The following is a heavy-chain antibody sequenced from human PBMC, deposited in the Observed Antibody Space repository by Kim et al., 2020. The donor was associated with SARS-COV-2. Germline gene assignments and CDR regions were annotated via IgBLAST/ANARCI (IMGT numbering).Heavy chain of an antibody. V-gene: IGHV3-66*01. CDR2: IYSGGST. J-gene: IGHJ4*02. Sequence: GGSLRLSCAASGFTVSSNYMSWVRQAPGKGLEWVSVIYSGGSTYYADSVKGRFTISRDNSKNTLYLQMNSLRAEDTAVYYCARGDILTGYYTVPGEYYFDYWGQGTLVTVSS. CDR3: ARGDILTGYYTVPGEYYFDY. D-gene: IGHD3-9*01. CDR1: GFTVSSNY.